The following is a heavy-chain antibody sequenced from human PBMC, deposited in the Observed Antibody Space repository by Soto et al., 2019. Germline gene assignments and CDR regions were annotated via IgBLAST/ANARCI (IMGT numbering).Heavy chain of an antibody. V-gene: IGHV1-8*01. CDR2: KNPNSGNT. D-gene: IGHD6-13*01. CDR3: AIGWYSSTWYYAFDY. Sequence: QVQLVQSGAEVKKPGASVKVSCKASGYTFTTYDINWVRQATGEGLEWMGWKNPNSGNTGHAQKFQGRVTLTSDTSISTAYMELNSLRSEDTAVYYCAIGWYSSTWYYAFDYWGQGTLVTVSS. J-gene: IGHJ4*02. CDR1: GYTFTTYD.